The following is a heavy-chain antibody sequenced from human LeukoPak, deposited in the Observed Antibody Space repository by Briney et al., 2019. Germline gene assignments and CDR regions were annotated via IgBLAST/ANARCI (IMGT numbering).Heavy chain of an antibody. J-gene: IGHJ4*02. V-gene: IGHV3-30*04. CDR1: GFTFRNYA. CDR2: ISYDGANK. CDR3: AKGGYFDWLLLDY. D-gene: IGHD3-9*01. Sequence: PGGSLRLSCAASGFTFRNYAMHWVRQAPGKGLEWVAVISYDGANKHYADSVKGRFTISRDNSKNTLYMQMNSLRAEDTAVYYCAKGGYFDWLLLDYWGQGTLVTVSS.